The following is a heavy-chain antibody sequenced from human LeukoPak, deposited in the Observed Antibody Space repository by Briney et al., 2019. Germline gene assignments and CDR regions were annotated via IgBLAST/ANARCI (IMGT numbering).Heavy chain of an antibody. J-gene: IGHJ3*02. D-gene: IGHD5-18*01. CDR2: IYYSGST. CDR1: GGSISSGGYY. CDR3: ARGQYTGAFDI. Sequence: SQTLSLTCTVSGGSISSGGYYWSWIRQHPGKGLEWIGYIYYSGSTYYNPSLKSRVTILVDTSKNQFSLKLSSVTAADTAVYYCARGQYTGAFDIWGQGTMVTVSS. V-gene: IGHV4-31*03.